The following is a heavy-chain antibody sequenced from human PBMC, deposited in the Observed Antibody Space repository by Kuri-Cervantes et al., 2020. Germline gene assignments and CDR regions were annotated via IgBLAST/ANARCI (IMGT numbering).Heavy chain of an antibody. CDR1: GFTFSSYG. J-gene: IGHJ3*02. CDR3: ARVDCRGYTCYVPSHGFDI. D-gene: IGHD2-15*01. CDR2: ISYDGSNK. V-gene: IGHV3-30*03. Sequence: GESLKISCAASGFTFSSYGMHWVRQAPGKGLEWVAVISYDGSNKYYADSVKGRFTISRDNSKNTLYLQMNSLRAEDTAVYYCARVDCRGYTCYVPSHGFDIWGQGTMVTVSS.